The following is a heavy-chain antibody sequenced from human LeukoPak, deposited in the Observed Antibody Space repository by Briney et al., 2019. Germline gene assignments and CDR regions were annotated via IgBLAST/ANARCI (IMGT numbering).Heavy chain of an antibody. CDR1: GGSISSSSYY. Sequence: SETLSLTCTVSGGSISSSSYYWGGIRQPPGKGLEWIGSFYYSGSTYYNPSLKSRVTISVDTSKNQFSLKLSSVTAADTAVYYCASFYGSGSYYPKPDYWGQGTLVTVSS. D-gene: IGHD3-10*01. J-gene: IGHJ4*02. CDR3: ASFYGSGSYYPKPDY. CDR2: FYYSGST. V-gene: IGHV4-39*01.